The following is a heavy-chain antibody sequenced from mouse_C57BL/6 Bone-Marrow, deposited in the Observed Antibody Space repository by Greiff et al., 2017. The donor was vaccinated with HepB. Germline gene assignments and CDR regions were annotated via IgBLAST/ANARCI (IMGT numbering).Heavy chain of an antibody. V-gene: IGHV3-5*01. Sequence: EVQLQESGPGLVKPSQTVFLTCTVTGISITTGNYRWSWIRQFPGNKLEWIGYIYYSGTITYNPSLTSRTTITRDTPKNQFFLEMNSLTAEDTATYYCGRENYDYDFYYAMDYWGQGTSVTVSS. CDR3: GRENYDYDFYYAMDY. J-gene: IGHJ4*01. CDR2: IYYSGTI. CDR1: GISITTGNYR. D-gene: IGHD2-4*01.